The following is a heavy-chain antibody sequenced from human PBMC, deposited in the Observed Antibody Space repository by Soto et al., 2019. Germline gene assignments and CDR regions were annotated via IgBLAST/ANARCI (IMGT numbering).Heavy chain of an antibody. V-gene: IGHV3-48*02. CDR3: ARDLYSGSYSEAY. D-gene: IGHD1-26*01. CDR1: GFSFSDYS. Sequence: LRLSCAASGFSFSDYSMNWVRQAPGKGLEWVSKITSSGATVHYADSVKGRFTISRDNGMSSLYLEMNSLRDEDTAVYYCARDLYSGSYSEAYWGQGTLVTVSS. J-gene: IGHJ4*02. CDR2: ITSSGATV.